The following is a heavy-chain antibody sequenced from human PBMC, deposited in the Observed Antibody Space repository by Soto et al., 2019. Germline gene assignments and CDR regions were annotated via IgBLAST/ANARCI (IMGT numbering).Heavy chain of an antibody. D-gene: IGHD3-22*01. CDR3: ARDRYFYDSRGYYRTLDS. J-gene: IGHJ5*01. V-gene: IGHV4-59*01. CDR2: IFHTGIT. Sequence: SETLSLTCFISGGSFSNDYWTWIRQSPGKGLEWIGYIFHTGITDYNPSVKIRVTISIDKSRNLFSLNLTSVTAADTAVYYCARDRYFYDSRGYYRTLDSWGQGTLVTVSS. CDR1: GGSFSNDY.